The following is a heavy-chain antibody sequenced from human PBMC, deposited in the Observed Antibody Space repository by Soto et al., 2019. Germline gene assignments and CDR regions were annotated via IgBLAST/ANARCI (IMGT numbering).Heavy chain of an antibody. J-gene: IGHJ5*02. V-gene: IGHV3-74*01. CDR1: GLTFSGYW. Sequence: EVQLVESGGGLVQPGGSLRLSCAASGLTFSGYWMHWVRQAPGKGLVWVSRIDTDVSVTNYADSVQGRFTISRDDAKNTVYLQMNSLRAEDTAVYYCASDTPHNWFDPWGQGILVTVSS. CDR2: IDTDVSVT. CDR3: ASDTPHNWFDP.